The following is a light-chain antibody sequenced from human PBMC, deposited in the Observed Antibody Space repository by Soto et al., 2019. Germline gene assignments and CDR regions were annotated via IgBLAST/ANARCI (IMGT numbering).Light chain of an antibody. CDR3: CSYAGIYHLL. J-gene: IGLJ2*01. CDR2: EGS. CDR1: SSDVGGYSL. Sequence: QSALTQPASVSGSPGQSITVSCTGTSSDVGGYSLVSWYHQNPGKAPKLVIYEGSKRPSGVSNRLSGSKSGNTASLTISGLQPEDEGDYYCCSYAGIYHLLFGGGTKLTVL. V-gene: IGLV2-23*01.